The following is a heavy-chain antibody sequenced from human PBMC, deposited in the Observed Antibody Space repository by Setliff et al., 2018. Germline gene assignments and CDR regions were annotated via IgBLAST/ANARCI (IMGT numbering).Heavy chain of an antibody. V-gene: IGHV1-69*13. Sequence: GASVKVSCKNSGGTFNSFLVSWVRQAPGQGLEWMGGIIPLFGTTKYAKKFQDRITMTADESATTAYMELTSLRSEDTAVYYCSRLVRFCTRTACQRLSGGEFWGQGTLVTVSS. CDR3: SRLVRFCTRTACQRLSGGEF. J-gene: IGHJ4*02. CDR1: GGTFNSFL. CDR2: IIPLFGTT. D-gene: IGHD2-8*01.